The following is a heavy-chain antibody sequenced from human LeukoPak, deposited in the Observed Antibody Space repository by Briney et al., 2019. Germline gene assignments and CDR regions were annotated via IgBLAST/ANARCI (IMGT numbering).Heavy chain of an antibody. CDR1: GFTFSGSA. D-gene: IGHD6-13*01. CDR2: IRSKADSYTT. V-gene: IGHV3-73*01. Sequence: GGSLKLSCAASGFTFSGSAMHWVRQASGKGLEWLGRIRSKADSYTTAYAASVKGRFIVSRDDSKNTAYLQMNSLKAEDTAVYYCRAAADLNDYWGQGTLVTVSS. J-gene: IGHJ4*02. CDR3: RAAADLNDY.